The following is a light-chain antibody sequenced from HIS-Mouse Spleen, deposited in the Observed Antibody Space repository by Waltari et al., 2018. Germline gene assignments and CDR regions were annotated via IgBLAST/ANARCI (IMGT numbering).Light chain of an antibody. CDR1: QSVSSSY. Sequence: EIVMTQSPATLSLSPGERATLSCRASQSVSSSYLSWYQQKPGQAPRLLIYGASTRATGIPARFSGSGSGTDFTRTISSLQPEDFAVYYCQQDYNLPWTFGQGTKVEIK. J-gene: IGKJ1*01. CDR3: QQDYNLPWT. V-gene: IGKV3D-7*01. CDR2: GAS.